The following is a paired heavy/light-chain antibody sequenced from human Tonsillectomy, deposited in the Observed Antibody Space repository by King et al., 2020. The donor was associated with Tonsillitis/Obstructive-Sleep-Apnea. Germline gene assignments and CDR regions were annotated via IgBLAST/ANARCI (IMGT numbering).Heavy chain of an antibody. CDR3: ARSSVYDFWSGLVDY. J-gene: IGHJ4*02. Sequence: QLVQSGAEVKKPGSSVKVSCKASGGTLSSYAVSWVRQAPGQGLEWLGGIIPGFGAANYAQKFQGRVTITADESTNTAYMELSSLRSEDTAVYYCARSSVYDFWSGLVDYWGRGALVTVSS. V-gene: IGHV1-69*12. CDR2: IIPGFGAA. CDR1: GGTLSSYA. D-gene: IGHD3-3*01.
Light chain of an antibody. CDR1: SGHTSYA. J-gene: IGLJ3*02. CDR2: VDGDGRH. CDR3: QTWDTGPV. V-gene: IGLV4-69*01. Sequence: QVVLTQSPSASASLGASVKLTCALSSGHTSYAIAWHQQQPEKGPRYLMKVDGDGRHTKGDGIPDRFSGSSSGADRYLTISSLQADDEAEYYCQTWDTGPVFGGGTKLTVL.